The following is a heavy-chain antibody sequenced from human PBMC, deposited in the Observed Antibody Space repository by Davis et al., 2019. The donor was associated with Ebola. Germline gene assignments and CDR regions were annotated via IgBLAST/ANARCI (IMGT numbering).Heavy chain of an antibody. V-gene: IGHV3-23*01. CDR1: GFTFSSYA. D-gene: IGHD2-21*02. CDR2: ISGSGGRT. Sequence: PGGSLRLSCVASGFTFSSYAMSWLRQAPGKGLEWVSAISGSGGRTYYADSVKGRFTISRDNSKKTLYLQMNSLRAEDTAVYYCATVVTADYWGQGTLVTVAS. J-gene: IGHJ4*02. CDR3: ATVVTADY.